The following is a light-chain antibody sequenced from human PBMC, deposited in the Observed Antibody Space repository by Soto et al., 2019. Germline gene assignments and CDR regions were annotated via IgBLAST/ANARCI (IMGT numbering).Light chain of an antibody. CDR1: QSVSSN. Sequence: EIVMTQSPVTLSVPPGERATLSCRASQSVSSNLAWYQQKPGQAPRLLIHGASTRATGIPARFSGSGSGTEFTLTISSLQSEDFAVYYCQQYNNWPPLTFGGGTNVEIK. CDR3: QQYNNWPPLT. V-gene: IGKV3-15*01. J-gene: IGKJ4*01. CDR2: GAS.